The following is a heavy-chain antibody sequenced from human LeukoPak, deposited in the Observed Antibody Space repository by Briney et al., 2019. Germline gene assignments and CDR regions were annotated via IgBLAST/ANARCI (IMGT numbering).Heavy chain of an antibody. CDR1: GYTFSSYG. CDR2: ISAHSGNT. J-gene: IGHJ4*02. Sequence: GASVKVSCRTSGYTFSSYGISWVRQAPGQGLEWLGWISAHSGNTNYAQKVQGRVTMTTDTSTNTAYMDLRSPRSDDTAVYYCARDISGDYELGPFDYWGQGTLVTVSS. CDR3: ARDISGDYELGPFDY. D-gene: IGHD3-22*01. V-gene: IGHV1-18*01.